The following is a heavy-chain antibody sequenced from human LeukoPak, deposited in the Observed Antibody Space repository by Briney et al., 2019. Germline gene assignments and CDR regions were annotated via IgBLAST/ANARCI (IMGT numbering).Heavy chain of an antibody. CDR2: ISYDGSNK. CDR3: ATSLDTAMVPVW. Sequence: RPGRSLRLSCAASGFTFSSYAMHWVRQAPGKGLEWVAVISYDGSNKYYADSVKGRFTISRDNSKNTLYLQMNSLRAEDTAVYYCATSLDTAMVPVWWGQGTLVTVSS. V-gene: IGHV3-30-3*01. J-gene: IGHJ4*02. CDR1: GFTFSSYA. D-gene: IGHD5-18*01.